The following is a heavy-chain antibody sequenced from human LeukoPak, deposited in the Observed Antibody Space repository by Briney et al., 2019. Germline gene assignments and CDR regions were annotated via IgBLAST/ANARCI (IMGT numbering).Heavy chain of an antibody. V-gene: IGHV1-46*01. J-gene: IGHJ3*02. Sequence: ASVKVSCKASGYTFTSYYMHWVRQAPGQGRQWMGIINPSGGSTSYAQKFQGRVTMTRDTSTSTVYMELSSLRSEDTAVYYCARSRSKVNYGSGSMAFDIWGQGTMVTVSS. D-gene: IGHD3-10*01. CDR1: GYTFTSYY. CDR2: INPSGGST. CDR3: ARSRSKVNYGSGSMAFDI.